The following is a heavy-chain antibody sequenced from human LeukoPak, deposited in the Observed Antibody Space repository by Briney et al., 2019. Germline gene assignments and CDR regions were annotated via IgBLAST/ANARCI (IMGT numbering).Heavy chain of an antibody. CDR2: ISAYNGNT. V-gene: IGHV1-18*01. CDR3: ARDLTHRRNYDNSGYQIVSAF. J-gene: IGHJ4*02. Sequence: ASVKVSCKASGYTFTNYGISWVRQAPGQGLECMGWISAYNGNTKYVQKFQGRVTMTTDTSTSTAYMELRSLRSDDTAVHYCARDLTHRRNYDNSGYQIVSAFWGQGTLVTVSS. D-gene: IGHD3-22*01. CDR1: GYTFTNYG.